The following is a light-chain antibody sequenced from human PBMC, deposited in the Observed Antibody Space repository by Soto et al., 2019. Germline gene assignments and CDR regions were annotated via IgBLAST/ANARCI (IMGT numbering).Light chain of an antibody. V-gene: IGLV2-23*01. J-gene: IGLJ1*01. CDR1: SSDVGSYNL. Sequence: QSALTQPASVSGSPGQSITISCTGTSSDVGSYNLVSWYQQHPGKAPKLMIYEGSKRPSGVSNRFSGSKSGNTASLTISGIQAEDEGDYYCCSYEGSSTFYVFGTGTKVTVL. CDR3: CSYEGSSTFYV. CDR2: EGS.